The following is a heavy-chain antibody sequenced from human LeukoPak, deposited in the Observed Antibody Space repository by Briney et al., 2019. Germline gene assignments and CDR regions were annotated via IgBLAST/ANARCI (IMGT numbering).Heavy chain of an antibody. Sequence: SGGPLRLPCAASGFTFSSYWMHWVRHAPGKGLVWVSRINSDGSSTSYADSVKGRFTISRDNAKNTLYLQMNSLRAEDTSVYYCARMFTAMVPGWYFDLWGRGTLVTVSS. CDR3: ARMFTAMVPGWYFDL. CDR2: INSDGSST. V-gene: IGHV3-74*01. J-gene: IGHJ2*01. CDR1: GFTFSSYW. D-gene: IGHD5-18*01.